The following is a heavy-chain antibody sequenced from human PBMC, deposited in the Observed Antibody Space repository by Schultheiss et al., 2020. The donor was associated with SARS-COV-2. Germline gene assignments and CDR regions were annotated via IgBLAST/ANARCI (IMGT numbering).Heavy chain of an antibody. CDR2: IYYSGST. CDR1: GGSISSSSYY. D-gene: IGHD3-22*01. Sequence: SQTLSLTCTVSGGSISSSSYYWGWIRQPPGKGLEWIGSIYYSGSTYYNPSLKSRVTISVDTSKNQFSLKLTSVTAADTAVYYCASFGYETNFDFWGQGTLVTVSS. V-gene: IGHV4-39*07. J-gene: IGHJ3*01. CDR3: ASFGYETNFDF.